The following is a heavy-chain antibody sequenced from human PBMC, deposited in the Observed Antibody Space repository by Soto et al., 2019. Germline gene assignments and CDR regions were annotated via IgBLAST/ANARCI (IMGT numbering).Heavy chain of an antibody. CDR1: GFTFSNAW. Sequence: GGSLRLSCAASGFTFSNAWMNWVRQALGKGLEWVGRIKSKTDGGTTDYAAPVKGRFTISRDDSKNTLYLQMNSLKTEDTAVYYCTTLRQWLAPTLYWGQGTLVTVSS. V-gene: IGHV3-15*07. D-gene: IGHD6-19*01. CDR3: TTLRQWLAPTLY. CDR2: IKSKTDGGTT. J-gene: IGHJ4*02.